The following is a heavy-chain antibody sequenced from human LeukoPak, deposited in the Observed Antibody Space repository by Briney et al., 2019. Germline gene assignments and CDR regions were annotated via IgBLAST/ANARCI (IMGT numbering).Heavy chain of an antibody. CDR1: GFTFSRYA. J-gene: IGHJ3*01. D-gene: IGHD3-10*01. V-gene: IGHV3-23*01. CDR3: AKRMIRGVNHDAFDL. CDR2: VSGSGGST. Sequence: HPGGSLRLSCAASGFTFSRYAMSRVRQAPGKGLEWVSAVSGSGGSTYYADSVKGLFTISRDNSKNTLYLQMNSLRAEDTAVYYCAKRMIRGVNHDAFDLWGQGTMVTVSS.